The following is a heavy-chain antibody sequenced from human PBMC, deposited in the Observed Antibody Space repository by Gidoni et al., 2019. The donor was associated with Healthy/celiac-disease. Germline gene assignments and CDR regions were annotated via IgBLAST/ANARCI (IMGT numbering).Heavy chain of an antibody. CDR1: GGSISSSSYY. Sequence: QLQLQASGPGLVKPSETLSLTCTVSGGSISSSSYYWGWIRQPPGKGLEWIGSIYYSGSTYYNPSLKSRVTISVDTSKNQFSLKLSSVTAADTAVYYCARLSTLVAGEDYWGQGTLVTVSS. CDR2: IYYSGST. D-gene: IGHD3-10*01. CDR3: ARLSTLVAGEDY. V-gene: IGHV4-39*01. J-gene: IGHJ4*02.